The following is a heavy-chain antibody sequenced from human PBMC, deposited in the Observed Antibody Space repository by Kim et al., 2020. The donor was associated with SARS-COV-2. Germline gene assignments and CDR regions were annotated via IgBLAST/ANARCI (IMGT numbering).Heavy chain of an antibody. CDR3: ARHPSGIAVAGTRLYYYYGMDV. D-gene: IGHD6-19*01. Sequence: GGSLRLSCAASGFTFSSYGMHWVRQAPGKGLEWVAVISYDGSNKYYADSVKGRFTISRDNSKNTLYLQMNSLRAEETAVYYCARHPSGIAVAGTRLYYYYGMDVWGQGTTFTVSS. J-gene: IGHJ6*02. V-gene: IGHV3-30*03. CDR2: ISYDGSNK. CDR1: GFTFSSYG.